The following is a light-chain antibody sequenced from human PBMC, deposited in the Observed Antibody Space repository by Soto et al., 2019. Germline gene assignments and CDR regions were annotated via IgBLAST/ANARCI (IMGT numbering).Light chain of an antibody. Sequence: IQLTQSPSSLSASVGDRVTITCRASQGISSFLAWYQQKPGRAPKLLIYGASTLQSGVPSRFSGSGSGTDFTLTISSLQPEDFATYYCQQRSNWPPVTFGQGTKLEIK. CDR2: GAS. CDR3: QQRSNWPPVT. CDR1: QGISSF. J-gene: IGKJ2*01. V-gene: IGKV1-9*01.